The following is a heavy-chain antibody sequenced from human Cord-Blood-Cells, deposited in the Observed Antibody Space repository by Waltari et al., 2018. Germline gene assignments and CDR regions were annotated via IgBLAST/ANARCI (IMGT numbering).Heavy chain of an antibody. CDR2: IIPIFGTA. J-gene: IGHJ4*02. Sequence: QVQLVQSGAEVKKPGSAVKVSCKASGGHFSSDAIRWVRQAPGQGLEWMGGIIPIFGTANYAQKFQGRVTITADESTSTAYMELSSLRSEDTAVYYCARSYYDILTGYDYWGQGTLVTVSS. CDR3: ARSYYDILTGYDY. V-gene: IGHV1-69*01. CDR1: GGHFSSDA. D-gene: IGHD3-9*01.